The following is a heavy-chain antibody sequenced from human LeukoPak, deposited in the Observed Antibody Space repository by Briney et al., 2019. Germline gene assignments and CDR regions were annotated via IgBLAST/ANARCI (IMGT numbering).Heavy chain of an antibody. D-gene: IGHD1-26*01. Sequence: SETLSLTCTVSGGSISSGGYYWSWIRQPPGKGLEWIGYIYHSGSTYYNPSLKSRVTISVDRSKNQFSQKLSSVTAADTAVYYCASVVGRHFDYWGQGTLVTVSS. V-gene: IGHV4-30-2*01. CDR3: ASVVGRHFDY. J-gene: IGHJ4*02. CDR1: GGSISSGGYY. CDR2: IYHSGST.